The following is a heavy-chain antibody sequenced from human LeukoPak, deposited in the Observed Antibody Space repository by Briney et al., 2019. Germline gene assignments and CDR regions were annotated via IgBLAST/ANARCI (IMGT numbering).Heavy chain of an antibody. CDR2: ISGSGGST. J-gene: IGHJ4*02. CDR1: GFTFSSYA. V-gene: IGHV3-23*01. D-gene: IGHD2-2*02. CDR3: AKACSSTSCYTAAWDY. Sequence: PGGSLRLSCAASGFTFSSYAMSWVRQAPGKGLEGVSAISGSGGSTYYADSVKGRFTISRDNSKNTLYLQMNSLRAEDTAVYYCAKACSSTSCYTAAWDYWGQGTLVTVSS.